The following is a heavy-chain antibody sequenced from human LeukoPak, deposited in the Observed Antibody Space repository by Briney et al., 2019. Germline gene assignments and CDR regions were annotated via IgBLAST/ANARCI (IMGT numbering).Heavy chain of an antibody. Sequence: PSETLSLTCTVSGGSISSSSYYWGWIRQPPGKGLEWIGSIYYSGSTYYNPSLKSRVTISVDTSKNQFSLKLSSVTAAGTAVYYCARLSGSYCYWGQGTLVTVSS. J-gene: IGHJ4*02. CDR3: ARLSGSYCY. D-gene: IGHD1-26*01. V-gene: IGHV4-39*01. CDR1: GGSISSSSYY. CDR2: IYYSGST.